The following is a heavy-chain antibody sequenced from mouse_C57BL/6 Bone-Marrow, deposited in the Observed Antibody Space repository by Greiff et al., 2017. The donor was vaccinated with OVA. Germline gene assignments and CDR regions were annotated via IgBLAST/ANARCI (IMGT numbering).Heavy chain of an antibody. D-gene: IGHD1-1*01. Sequence: QVQLQQPGAELVKPGASVKLSCKASGYTFTSYWMQWVKQRPGQGLEWIGEIDPSDSYTNYNQKFKGKATLTVDTSSSTAYMQLSSLTSEDSAVYYCARSPPIYYYGSSLAYWGQGTLVTVSA. CDR3: ARSPPIYYYGSSLAY. CDR2: IDPSDSYT. V-gene: IGHV1-50*01. J-gene: IGHJ3*01. CDR1: GYTFTSYW.